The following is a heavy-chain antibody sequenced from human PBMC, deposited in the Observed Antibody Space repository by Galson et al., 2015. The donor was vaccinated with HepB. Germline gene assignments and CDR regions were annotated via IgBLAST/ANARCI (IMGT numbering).Heavy chain of an antibody. V-gene: IGHV3-48*01. Sequence: SLRLSCAASGFTFSSYSMNWVRQAPGKGLEWVSYISSSSSTIYYADSVKGRLTISRDNAKNSLYLQMNSLRAEDTAVYYCARGGYSYGHDYFDYWGQGTLVTVSS. J-gene: IGHJ4*02. CDR2: ISSSSSTI. D-gene: IGHD5-18*01. CDR1: GFTFSSYS. CDR3: ARGGYSYGHDYFDY.